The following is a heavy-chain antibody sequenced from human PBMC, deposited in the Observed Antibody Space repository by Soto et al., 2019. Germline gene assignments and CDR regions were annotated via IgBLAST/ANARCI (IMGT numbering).Heavy chain of an antibody. CDR3: ARTLLGAGNAFDI. J-gene: IGHJ3*02. V-gene: IGHV4-34*01. CDR2: INHSGST. D-gene: IGHD1-26*01. CDR1: GGSFSGYY. Sequence: PSETLSLTCAVYGGSFSGYYWSWIRQPPGKGLEWIGEINHSGSTNYNPSLKSRVTISVDTSKNQFSLKLSSVTAADTAVYYCARTLLGAGNAFDIWGQGTMVTVS.